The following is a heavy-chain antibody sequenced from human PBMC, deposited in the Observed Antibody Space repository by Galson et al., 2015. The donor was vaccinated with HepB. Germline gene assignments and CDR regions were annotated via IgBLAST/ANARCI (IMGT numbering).Heavy chain of an antibody. Sequence: SLRLSCAASGFIFENYGMTWVRPVPRKGLEWVAGINWNGGSSGYADSVKGRFTMSRDNAKNSLYLQMNSLRAEDTALYYCARAQWEPYDLDLWGQGTMVIVSS. CDR3: ARAQWEPYDLDL. D-gene: IGHD1-26*01. V-gene: IGHV3-20*04. CDR2: INWNGGSS. CDR1: GFIFENYG. J-gene: IGHJ3*01.